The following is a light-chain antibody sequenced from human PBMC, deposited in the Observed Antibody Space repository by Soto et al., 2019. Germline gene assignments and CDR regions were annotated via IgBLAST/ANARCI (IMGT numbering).Light chain of an antibody. CDR1: SSDVGAYNY. CDR3: ASYAGSSIWM. J-gene: IGLJ3*02. Sequence: QYALTQPPSASGSPGQSVTISCTGTSSDVGAYNYVSWYQQYPGKAPKLMIYEVNKRPSGFPDRFSGSNSGKTASLTVSGLQPEDEADYHCASYAGSSIWMFGGGTKVTVL. V-gene: IGLV2-8*01. CDR2: EVN.